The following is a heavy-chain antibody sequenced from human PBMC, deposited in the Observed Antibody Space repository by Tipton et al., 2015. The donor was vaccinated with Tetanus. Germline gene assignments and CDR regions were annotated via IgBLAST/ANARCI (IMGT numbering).Heavy chain of an antibody. Sequence: TLSLTCTVSGASIRGGTFYWDWIRQPPGKGLEWIGSIYESGDTYYIPSLKSRVTISVDTSTNQFSLTLNSMAAADTGVYYCARHQSGYFTPFDYWGQGKLVTVSS. CDR2: IYESGDT. J-gene: IGHJ4*02. V-gene: IGHV4-39*01. D-gene: IGHD3-3*01. CDR3: ARHQSGYFTPFDY. CDR1: GASIRGGTFY.